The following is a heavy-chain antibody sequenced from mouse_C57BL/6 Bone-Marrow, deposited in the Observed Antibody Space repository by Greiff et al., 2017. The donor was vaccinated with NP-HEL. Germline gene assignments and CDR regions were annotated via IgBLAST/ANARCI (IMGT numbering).Heavy chain of an antibody. J-gene: IGHJ3*01. CDR3: AREGCAY. Sequence: VKLQQPGAELVRPGSSVKLSCKASGYTFTSYWMHWVKQRPIQGLEWIGNIDPSDSETHYNQNFKDKATLTVDKSSSTGYLQLSSLTSEDSAVYYCAREGCAYWGPGTLVTVSA. CDR2: IDPSDSET. CDR1: GYTFTSYW. V-gene: IGHV1-52*01.